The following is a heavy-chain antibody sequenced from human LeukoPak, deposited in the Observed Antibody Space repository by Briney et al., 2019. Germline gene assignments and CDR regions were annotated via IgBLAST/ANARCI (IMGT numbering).Heavy chain of an antibody. CDR2: IIPIFGTA. D-gene: IGHD3-10*01. Sequence: SVKVSCKASGGTFSSYAISWVRQAPGQGLEWMGRIIPIFGTANYAQKFQGRVTITTDESTSTAYMELSSPRSEDTAVYYCARDPSLRGNAFDIWGQGTMVTVSS. J-gene: IGHJ3*02. CDR1: GGTFSSYA. V-gene: IGHV1-69*05. CDR3: ARDPSLRGNAFDI.